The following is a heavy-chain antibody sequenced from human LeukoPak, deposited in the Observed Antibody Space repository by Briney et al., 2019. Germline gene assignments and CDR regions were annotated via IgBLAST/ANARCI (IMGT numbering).Heavy chain of an antibody. D-gene: IGHD4-23*01. CDR1: GYTFTIYY. CDR3: AREAQDYGGNRYFDY. CDR2: INPSGGST. V-gene: IGHV1-46*01. J-gene: IGHJ4*02. Sequence: ASVKVSCKASGYTFTIYYMHWVRQAPGQGLEWMGIINPSGGSTSYAQKFQGRVTMTRDTSTSTVYMELSSLRSEDTAVYYCAREAQDYGGNRYFDYWGQGTLVTVSS.